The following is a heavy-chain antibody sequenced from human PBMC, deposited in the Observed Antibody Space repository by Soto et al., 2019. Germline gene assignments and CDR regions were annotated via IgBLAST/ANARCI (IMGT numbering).Heavy chain of an antibody. V-gene: IGHV3-23*01. CDR1: GFTFSSYA. Sequence: EVQLLESGGGLVQPGGSLRLSCAASGFTFSSYAMSWVRQAPGKGLEWVSAISGSGGSTYYADSVKGRFTISRDNSKNTLYLQMNSLRAEDTAVYYCAKYSTVTTSYYYYYGMDVWGQGTTVTVSS. D-gene: IGHD4-17*01. CDR2: ISGSGGST. CDR3: AKYSTVTTSYYYYYGMDV. J-gene: IGHJ6*02.